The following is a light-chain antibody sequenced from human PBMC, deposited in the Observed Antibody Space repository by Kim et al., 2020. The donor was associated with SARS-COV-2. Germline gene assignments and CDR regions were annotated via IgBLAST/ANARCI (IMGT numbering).Light chain of an antibody. CDR2: AAS. CDR3: QQLNYYPIT. Sequence: ASVGHRVTITCRASQGISSYVAWYQQQPGKAPKLLIYAASTLQNGVPSSFSGSGSGTDFTLTISSLQPEDFAAYYCQQLNYYPITFGQGTRLEIK. CDR1: QGISSY. V-gene: IGKV1-9*01. J-gene: IGKJ5*01.